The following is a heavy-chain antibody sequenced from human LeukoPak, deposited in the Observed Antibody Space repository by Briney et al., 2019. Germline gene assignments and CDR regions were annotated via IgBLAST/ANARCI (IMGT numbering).Heavy chain of an antibody. CDR2: IIPTFGTA. CDR1: GGTFSSYA. J-gene: IGHJ4*02. D-gene: IGHD2-2*01. V-gene: IGHV1-69*13. Sequence: ASVKVSCKASGGTFSSYAINWVRQAPGQGLEWMGGIIPTFGTANYAQKFQGRVTITADESTSTAYMELSSLRSEDTAVYYCARSLQTIVVVPAFDYWGQGTLVTVSS. CDR3: ARSLQTIVVVPAFDY.